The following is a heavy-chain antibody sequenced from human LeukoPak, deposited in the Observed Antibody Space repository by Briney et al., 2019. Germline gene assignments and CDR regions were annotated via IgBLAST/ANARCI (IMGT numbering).Heavy chain of an antibody. J-gene: IGHJ4*02. CDR1: GYIFTSYP. V-gene: IGHV1-3*01. Sequence: ASVKVSCKASGYIFTSYPVHWVRQAPGQRLEWMGWIYAGNGNTKYSQRLQGRVSIVRDTSASTVFMELSSLTFEDTAVYFCARLAGTGSPFDYWGQGTLVTVSS. CDR3: ARLAGTGSPFDY. CDR2: IYAGNGNT. D-gene: IGHD3-10*01.